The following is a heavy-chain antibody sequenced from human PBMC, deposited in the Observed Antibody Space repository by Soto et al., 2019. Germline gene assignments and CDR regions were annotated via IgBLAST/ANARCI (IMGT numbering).Heavy chain of an antibody. D-gene: IGHD3-22*01. J-gene: IGHJ5*02. V-gene: IGHV4-59*01. CDR1: GGSISGSS. CDR2: INNSGGT. CDR3: ARDTQYYDYSAYYEDGFDA. Sequence: PSETLSLTCTVSGGSISGSSWSWVRQPPGKGLEWVGYINNSGGTESNPSLKGRVTISVDTSKNQFSLKLSSVTAADTAVYYCARDTQYYDYSAYYEDGFDAWGQGTLVTVSS.